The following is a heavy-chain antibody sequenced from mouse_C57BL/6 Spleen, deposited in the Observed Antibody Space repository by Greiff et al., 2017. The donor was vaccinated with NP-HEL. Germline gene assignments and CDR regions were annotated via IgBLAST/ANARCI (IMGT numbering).Heavy chain of an antibody. J-gene: IGHJ4*01. Sequence: EVQLQQSGPELVKPGASVKMSCKASGYTFTDYNMHWVKQSHGKSLEWIGYINPNNGGTSYNQKFKGKATLTVNKSSSTAYMELRSLTSEDSAVYYVARDDYDEVSYYYAMDYWGQGTSVTVSS. V-gene: IGHV1-22*01. CDR1: GYTFTDYN. CDR3: ARDDYDEVSYYYAMDY. D-gene: IGHD2-4*01. CDR2: INPNNGGT.